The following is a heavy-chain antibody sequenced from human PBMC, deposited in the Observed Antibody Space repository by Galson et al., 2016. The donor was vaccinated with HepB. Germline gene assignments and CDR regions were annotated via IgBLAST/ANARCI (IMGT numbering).Heavy chain of an antibody. CDR2: IWYDGCNK. Sequence: SLRLSCAASGFTFSSYGMHWVRQAPGKGLEWVAVIWYDGCNKYYADSVKGRFTISRDNSKNTLYLQMNSLRAEDTAVYYCARDTKGRVEVVVAANYYYYYGMDVWGQGTTVTVSS. CDR3: ARDTKGRVEVVVAANYYYYYGMDV. CDR1: GFTFSSYG. V-gene: IGHV3-33*01. J-gene: IGHJ6*02. D-gene: IGHD2-15*01.